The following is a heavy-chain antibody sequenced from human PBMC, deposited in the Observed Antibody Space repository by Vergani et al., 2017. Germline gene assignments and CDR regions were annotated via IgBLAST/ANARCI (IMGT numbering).Heavy chain of an antibody. V-gene: IGHV3-23*01. CDR2: ISARYPST. CDR3: AKQYFDSRNYLFDY. Sequence: EVQLLQSGGGVIQPGGSVRLSCAASGFTFSACPMTWVRQAPGKGLEWVSAISARYPSTYYADSVKGRFTISRDNSKNMLDLQMNNLRTDDTAIYYCAKQYFDSRNYLFDYWGQGTLVTVSS. J-gene: IGHJ4*02. D-gene: IGHD3-9*01. CDR1: GFTFSACP.